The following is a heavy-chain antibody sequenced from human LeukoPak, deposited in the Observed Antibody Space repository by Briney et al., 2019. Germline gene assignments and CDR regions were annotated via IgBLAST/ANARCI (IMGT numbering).Heavy chain of an antibody. D-gene: IGHD6-13*01. CDR1: GGSMSTHL. CDR3: ARASSSSWSNYYYYGMDV. CDR2: IYTSGST. Sequence: SETLSLTCTVSGGSMSTHLWSWIRQPAGKGPEWIGRIYTSGSTNYNPSLKSRVTMSVDTSKNQFSLKLSSVTAADTAVYYCARASSSSWSNYYYYGMDVWGEGTTVTVSS. V-gene: IGHV4-4*07. J-gene: IGHJ6*04.